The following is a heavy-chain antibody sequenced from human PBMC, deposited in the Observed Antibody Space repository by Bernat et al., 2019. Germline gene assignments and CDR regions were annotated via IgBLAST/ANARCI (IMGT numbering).Heavy chain of an antibody. CDR2: IYYSGST. CDR1: GGSISSSSYY. Sequence: QLQLQESGPGLVKPSETLSLTCTVSGGSISSSSYYWGWIRQPPGKGLEWIGSIYYSGSTYYNPSLKSRVTISVDTSKNQFSLKLSSVTAADTAVYYCARCYAAAGLFDDWGQGTLVTVSS. CDR3: ARCYAAAGLFDD. V-gene: IGHV4-39*01. J-gene: IGHJ4*02. D-gene: IGHD6-13*01.